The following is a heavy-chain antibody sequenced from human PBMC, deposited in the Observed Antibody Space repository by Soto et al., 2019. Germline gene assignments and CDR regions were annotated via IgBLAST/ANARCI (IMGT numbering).Heavy chain of an antibody. CDR1: GCPFSIYN. J-gene: IGHJ4*02. CDR3: ARMWSAYYPFDY. V-gene: IGHV3-48*01. Sequence: EVQLVESGGGLVQPGGSLGLSCATSGCPFSIYNMNWVRQAPGKGLEWVSSITSSSTTIYYADSVKSRFTISRDNAKNSLHLQMTSLRVEDTAVYYCARMWSAYYPFDYWGQGTLVTVSS. CDR2: ITSSSTTI. D-gene: IGHD3-3*01.